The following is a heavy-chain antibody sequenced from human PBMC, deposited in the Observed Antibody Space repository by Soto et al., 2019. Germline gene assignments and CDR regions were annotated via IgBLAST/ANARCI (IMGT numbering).Heavy chain of an antibody. CDR3: ARVRESQKYYYDSSGLYYFDY. V-gene: IGHV1-69*01. J-gene: IGHJ4*02. CDR2: IIPIFGTA. CDR1: GGTFSSYA. Sequence: QVQLVQSGAEVKKPGSSVKVSCKASGGTFSSYAISWVRQAPGQGREWMGGIIPIFGTANYAQKFQGRVTITADESTSTAYMELSSLRSEDTAVYYCARVRESQKYYYDSSGLYYFDYWGQGTLVTVSS. D-gene: IGHD3-22*01.